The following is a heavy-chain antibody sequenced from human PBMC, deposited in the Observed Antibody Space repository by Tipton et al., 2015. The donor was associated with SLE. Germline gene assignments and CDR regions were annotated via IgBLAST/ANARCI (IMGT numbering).Heavy chain of an antibody. CDR2: IHSSGTT. Sequence: TLSLTCSVSSGSISSYYWSLIRQFPGKGLQWIGYIHSSGTTKYNPSLKSRVTISFDTSKKRFTLKLSSVSAADTAVYYCARDLGYSGYEKFSYNGVDVWGQGTTVTVAS. D-gene: IGHD5-12*01. CDR1: SGSISSYY. J-gene: IGHJ6*02. CDR3: ARDLGYSGYEKFSYNGVDV. V-gene: IGHV4-59*12.